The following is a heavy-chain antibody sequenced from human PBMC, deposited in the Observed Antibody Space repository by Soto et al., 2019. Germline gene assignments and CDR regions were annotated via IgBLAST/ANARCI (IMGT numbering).Heavy chain of an antibody. J-gene: IGHJ5*02. CDR3: VRGGCLSPGQVIIAPATLGFDP. CDR1: GYTFTTYD. V-gene: IGHV1-8*01. CDR2: MNPNRTNT. Sequence: QVQLMQSGAEVKKPGASVKVSCKASGYTFTTYDINWVRQAPGQGLEWMGWMNPNRTNTGYAEKFQGRVTMTRDTSISTAYMEGSSLRYDDTAVYYCVRGGCLSPGQVIIAPATLGFDPWGQGTLVTVSS. D-gene: IGHD2-2*01.